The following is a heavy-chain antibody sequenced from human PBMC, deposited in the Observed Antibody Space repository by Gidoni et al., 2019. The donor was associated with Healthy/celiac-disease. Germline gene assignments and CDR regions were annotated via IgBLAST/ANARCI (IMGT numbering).Heavy chain of an antibody. J-gene: IGHJ6*02. CDR2: ISSSGSTI. CDR1: GFTFSSYE. D-gene: IGHD2-2*01. CDR3: AREQLLFYGMDV. V-gene: IGHV3-48*03. Sequence: EVQLVESGGGLVQPGGSLRLSCAASGFTFSSYEMNWVRQAPGKGLEWVSYISSSGSTIYYADSVKGRFTISRDNAKNSLYLQMNSLRAEDTAVYYCAREQLLFYGMDVWGQGTTVTVSS.